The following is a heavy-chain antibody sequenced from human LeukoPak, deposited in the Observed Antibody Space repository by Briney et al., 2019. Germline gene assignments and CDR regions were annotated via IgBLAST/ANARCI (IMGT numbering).Heavy chain of an antibody. CDR1: GYTFTGYY. Sequence: ASVKVSCKASGYTFTGYYMHWVRQAPGQGLEWMGWINPNSGGTNYAQKFQGRVTMTRDTSISTAYMELSRLRSDDTAVYYCARAGYCSGGSCPNWFDPWGQGTLVTVSS. D-gene: IGHD2-15*01. CDR2: INPNSGGT. CDR3: ARAGYCSGGSCPNWFDP. V-gene: IGHV1-2*02. J-gene: IGHJ5*02.